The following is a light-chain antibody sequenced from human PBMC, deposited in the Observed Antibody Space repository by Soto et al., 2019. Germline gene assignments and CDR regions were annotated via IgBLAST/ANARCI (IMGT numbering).Light chain of an antibody. Sequence: EIVMTQSPATLSVSPGERATLSCRASQSVNSNMAWYQQKPGQVPRLLIYGASTRATGIPARFSGSGSGTEFTLTITNLQPEDFSVYHCQQYDNWPPWTVGQGTKVEIK. V-gene: IGKV3-15*01. CDR1: QSVNSN. J-gene: IGKJ1*01. CDR2: GAS. CDR3: QQYDNWPPWT.